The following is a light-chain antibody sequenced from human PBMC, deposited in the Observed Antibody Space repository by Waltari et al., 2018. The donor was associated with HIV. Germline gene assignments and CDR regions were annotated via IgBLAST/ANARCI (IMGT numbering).Light chain of an antibody. CDR1: ISDVVGYNY. V-gene: IGLV2-8*01. J-gene: IGLJ3*02. Sequence: QSALTQPPPASGSPGQSDTISCSGTISDVVGYNYVSWSHQYTGTAPKLMIYEATKRPSGVPDRFSGSKSDNTASLTVSGLQAEDEADYYCSAYAGSNNWVFGGGTKLTVL. CDR3: SAYAGSNNWV. CDR2: EAT.